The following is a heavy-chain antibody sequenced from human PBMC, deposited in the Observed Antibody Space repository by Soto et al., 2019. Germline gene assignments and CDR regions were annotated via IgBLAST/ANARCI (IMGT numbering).Heavy chain of an antibody. CDR1: GGSISSGGYY. V-gene: IGHV4-31*03. Sequence: QVQLQESGPGLVKPSQTLSLTCTVSGGSISSGGYYWSWIRQHPGKGLEWIGYIYYSGSPYYNPSLKSRVTISVDTSKNQFSLKLSSVTAADTAVYYCARDRYGSGSPPCDYWGQGTLVTVSS. J-gene: IGHJ4*02. D-gene: IGHD3-10*01. CDR2: IYYSGSP. CDR3: ARDRYGSGSPPCDY.